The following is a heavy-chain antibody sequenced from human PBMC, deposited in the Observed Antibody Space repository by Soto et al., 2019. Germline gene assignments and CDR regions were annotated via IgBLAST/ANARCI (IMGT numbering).Heavy chain of an antibody. D-gene: IGHD1-7*01. CDR1: GFTFSSYA. J-gene: IGHJ4*02. Sequence: EVQLLESGGGLVQPGGSLRLSCAASGFTFSSYAMSWVRQAPGKGLEWVSAISGSGGSTYYADSVKGRFTISRDNSKNTLYLQMSSLRAEDTAVYYCAKDPGATGTTPDYWGQGTLVTVSS. CDR3: AKDPGATGTTPDY. V-gene: IGHV3-23*01. CDR2: ISGSGGST.